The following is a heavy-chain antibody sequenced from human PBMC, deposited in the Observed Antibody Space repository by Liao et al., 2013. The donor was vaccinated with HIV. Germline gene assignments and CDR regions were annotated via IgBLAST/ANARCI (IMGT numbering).Heavy chain of an antibody. Sequence: QVQLQESGPGLVKPSQTLSLTCTVSGGSISSGSYYWSWIRQPAGKGLEWIGRIYTQWEHQLQPLPQESSHHISDTSKNQFSLKLSSVSAADTAVYYCAREKVGAAGNFYYHYMDVWGKGTTVTVSS. CDR2: IYTQWEH. CDR1: GGSISSGSYY. J-gene: IGHJ6*03. D-gene: IGHD6-13*01. V-gene: IGHV4-61*02. CDR3: AREKVGAAGNFYYHYMDV.